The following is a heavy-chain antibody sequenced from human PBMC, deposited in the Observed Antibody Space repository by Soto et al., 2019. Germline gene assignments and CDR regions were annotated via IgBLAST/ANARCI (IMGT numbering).Heavy chain of an antibody. V-gene: IGHV4-31*03. CDR2: IYYSGST. CDR1: GGSISNGAYY. D-gene: IGHD3-22*01. Sequence: KPSETLSLTCTVSGGSISNGAYYWSWIRQHPGKGLEWIGYIYYSGSTYYNPSLKSRVIVSVDTSKNQFSLKLSSVTAADTAVYYCARATYYYDSSGFQTSLFDYWGQGALVTVSS. CDR3: ARATYYYDSSGFQTSLFDY. J-gene: IGHJ4*02.